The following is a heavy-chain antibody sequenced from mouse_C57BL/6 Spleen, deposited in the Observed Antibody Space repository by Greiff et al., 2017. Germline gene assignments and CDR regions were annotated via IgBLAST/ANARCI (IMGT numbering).Heavy chain of an antibody. J-gene: IGHJ4*01. V-gene: IGHV2-2*01. CDR3: ATSYYYGSSYDYAMDY. CDR1: GFSFTSYG. CDR2: LWSGGSA. Sequence: VKLMESGPGLVQPSQSLSITCTVSGFSFTSYGVHWVRQSPGKGLEWLGVLWSGGSADSNAAFISRLSISKDNSKSQVFFKMNSLQADDTAIYYGATSYYYGSSYDYAMDYWGQGTSVTVSS. D-gene: IGHD1-1*01.